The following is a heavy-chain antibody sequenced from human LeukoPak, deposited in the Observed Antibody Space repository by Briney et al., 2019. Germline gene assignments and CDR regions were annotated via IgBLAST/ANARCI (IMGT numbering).Heavy chain of an antibody. D-gene: IGHD1-26*01. CDR1: GGSISSYY. J-gene: IGHJ4*02. CDR2: FYSTGST. Sequence: TSETLSLTCTVSGGSISSYYWTWIRQPAGKGLEWIGRFYSTGSTNYNPSLKSRVTMSVDTSKNQFSLKLSSVTAADTAVHYCARDQYSGSLDYWGQGTLVTVSS. V-gene: IGHV4-4*07. CDR3: ARDQYSGSLDY.